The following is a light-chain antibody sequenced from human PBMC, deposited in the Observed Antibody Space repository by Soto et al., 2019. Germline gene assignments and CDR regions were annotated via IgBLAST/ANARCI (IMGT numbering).Light chain of an antibody. CDR1: SSDVGSYNL. V-gene: IGLV2-23*01. CDR2: DAT. Sequence: QSVLTQPASVSGSPGQSITISCTGSSSDVGSYNLVSWYQQYPGKAPKLMIYDATQRPSGVSDRFSCSKSGNTSSLITSGLQTEDEADYFCCSYAGRSNWVFGGGTKLTVL. CDR3: CSYAGRSNWV. J-gene: IGLJ3*02.